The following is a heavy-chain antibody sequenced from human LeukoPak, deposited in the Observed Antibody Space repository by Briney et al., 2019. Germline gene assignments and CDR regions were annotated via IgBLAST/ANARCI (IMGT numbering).Heavy chain of an antibody. CDR3: ARGAGGPYGMDV. CDR2: ISSSSSYI. Sequence: GGSLRLSCAASGFTFSSYSMNWVRQAPGKGLEWVSSISSSSSYIYYADSVKGRFTISRDNAKNSLYLQMNSLRAEDTAVYYCARGAGGPYGMDVWGQGTTVTVSS. J-gene: IGHJ6*02. D-gene: IGHD3-10*01. V-gene: IGHV3-21*01. CDR1: GFTFSSYS.